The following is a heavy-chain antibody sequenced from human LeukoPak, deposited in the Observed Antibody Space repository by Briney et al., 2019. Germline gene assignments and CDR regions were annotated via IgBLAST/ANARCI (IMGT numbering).Heavy chain of an antibody. CDR3: ARPSIAPGPFDI. V-gene: IGHV4-4*07. J-gene: IGHJ3*02. CDR1: GSSISSYY. Sequence: SETLSLTCTVSGSSISSYYWSWIRQPAGKGLEWIGCIYTSGSTNYNPSLKSRVTMSVDTSKNQFSLKLSSVTAADTAVYYCARPSIAPGPFDIWGQGTMVTVSS. CDR2: IYTSGST.